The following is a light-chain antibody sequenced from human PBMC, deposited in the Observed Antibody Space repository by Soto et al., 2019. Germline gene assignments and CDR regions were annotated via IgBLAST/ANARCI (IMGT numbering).Light chain of an antibody. CDR2: DAS. J-gene: IGKJ4*01. CDR3: QQYLSLPPLT. V-gene: IGKV1-33*01. CDR1: QDISIY. Sequence: DIQMTQSPPSLSASVGDRVTITCQASQDISIYVNWYQQRPGKAPKLLIYDASILETGVPRRFSGSGSGTHFSLSVSGLQPEDVATYYCQQYLSLPPLTFGGGTRVDIK.